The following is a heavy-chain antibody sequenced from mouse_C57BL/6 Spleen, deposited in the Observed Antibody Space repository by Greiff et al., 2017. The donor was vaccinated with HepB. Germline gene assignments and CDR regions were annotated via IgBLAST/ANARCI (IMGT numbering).Heavy chain of an antibody. J-gene: IGHJ2*01. CDR2: ISDGGSYT. CDR3: AKEANSFFDY. V-gene: IGHV5-4*01. D-gene: IGHD4-1*01. Sequence: EVMLVESGGGLVKPGGSLKLSCAASGFTFSSYAMSWVRQTPEKRLEWVATISDGGSYTYYPDNVKGRFTISRDNAKNNLYLQMSHLKSEDTAMYYCAKEANSFFDYWGQGTTLTVSS. CDR1: GFTFSSYA.